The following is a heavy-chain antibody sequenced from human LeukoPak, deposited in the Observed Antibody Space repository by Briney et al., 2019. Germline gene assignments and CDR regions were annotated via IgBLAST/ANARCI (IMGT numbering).Heavy chain of an antibody. J-gene: IGHJ4*02. V-gene: IGHV1-46*01. CDR2: INPSGGST. D-gene: IGHD3-22*01. CDR3: ARYFYDSSGYYLNDY. Sequence: ASVKVSCKASGYTFTSYYMHWVRQAPGRGLEWMGIINPSGGSTNYAQKLQGRVTMTTDTSTSTAYMELRSLRSDDTAVYYCARYFYDSSGYYLNDYWGQGTLVTVSS. CDR1: GYTFTSYY.